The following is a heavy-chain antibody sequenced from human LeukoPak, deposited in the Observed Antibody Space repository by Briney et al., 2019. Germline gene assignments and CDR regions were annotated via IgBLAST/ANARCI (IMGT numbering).Heavy chain of an antibody. J-gene: IGHJ6*02. CDR1: GFTFSSYA. CDR2: ISYDGSNK. D-gene: IGHD6-6*01. V-gene: IGHV3-30-3*01. Sequence: GRSLRLSCAAFGFTFSSYAMHWVRQAPGKGLEWVAVISYDGSNKYYADSVKGRFTISRDNSKNTLYLQMNSLRAEDTAVYYCAREVSSSSSSYYYYGMDVWGQGTTVTVSS. CDR3: AREVSSSSSSYYYYGMDV.